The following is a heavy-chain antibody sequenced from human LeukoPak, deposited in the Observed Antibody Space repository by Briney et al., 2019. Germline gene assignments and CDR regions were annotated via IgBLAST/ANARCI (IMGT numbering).Heavy chain of an antibody. CDR1: GGSISSYY. V-gene: IGHV4-4*07. CDR2: IYTSGST. D-gene: IGHD3-10*01. Sequence: SETLSLTCTVSGGSISSYYWSWIRQPAGKGVEWIGRIYTSGSTNYNPSLKSRVTMSVDTSKNQFSLKPSSVIAADTAVYYCAREDGSGTVDYWGQGTLVTVSS. J-gene: IGHJ4*02. CDR3: AREDGSGTVDY.